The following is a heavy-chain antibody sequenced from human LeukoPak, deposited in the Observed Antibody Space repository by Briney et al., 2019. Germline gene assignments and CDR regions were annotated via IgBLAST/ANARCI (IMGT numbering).Heavy chain of an antibody. CDR2: ISSSGSTI. Sequence: GGSLRLSCAASGFTFSSYEMNWVRQAPGKGLEWASYISSSGSTIYYADSVKGRFTISRDNAKNSLYLQMNSLRAEDTAVYYCARDPFNYYDSSGYYQDYFDYWGQGTLVTVSS. D-gene: IGHD3-22*01. CDR3: ARDPFNYYDSSGYYQDYFDY. J-gene: IGHJ4*02. CDR1: GFTFSSYE. V-gene: IGHV3-48*03.